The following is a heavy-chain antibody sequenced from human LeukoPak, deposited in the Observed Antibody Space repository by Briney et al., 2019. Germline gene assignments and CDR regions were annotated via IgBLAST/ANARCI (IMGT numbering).Heavy chain of an antibody. Sequence: GASVTVSCKASGYTFTSYAMNWVRQAPGQGLEWMGWINTNTGNPTYAQGFTGRFVFSLDTSVSTAYLQISSLKAEDTAVYYCARDSALCGGDCYSDFDYWGQGTLVTVSS. CDR3: ARDSALCGGDCYSDFDY. J-gene: IGHJ4*02. CDR2: INTNTGNP. D-gene: IGHD2-21*02. V-gene: IGHV7-4-1*02. CDR1: GYTFTSYA.